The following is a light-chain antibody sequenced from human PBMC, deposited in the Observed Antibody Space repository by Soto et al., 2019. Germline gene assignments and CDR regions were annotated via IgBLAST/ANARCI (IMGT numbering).Light chain of an antibody. Sequence: EIVLTQSPATLSLSPGERATLSCRASQGVSSYLAWYQQKPGQAPRLLIYGASSRATGIPDRFSGSGSGTDFTLTISRLEPEDFAVYYCQQRSNWPPTFGGGTKVDIK. CDR2: GAS. J-gene: IGKJ4*01. V-gene: IGKV3-11*01. CDR3: QQRSNWPPT. CDR1: QGVSSY.